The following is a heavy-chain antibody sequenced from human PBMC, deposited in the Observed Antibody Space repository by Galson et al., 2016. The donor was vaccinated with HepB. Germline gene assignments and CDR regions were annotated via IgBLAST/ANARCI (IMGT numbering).Heavy chain of an antibody. D-gene: IGHD6-13*01. CDR1: GFTFSTYW. V-gene: IGHV3-7*03. CDR3: AKGRSAIAAAGLNY. Sequence: SLRLSCAASGFTFSTYWMSWVRQAPGKGLEWVANIKPDGSEKYYVDSVKGRFTISRDNGKKSLYLQMNSLRVEDTAVYYCAKGRSAIAAAGLNYWGQGTLVTVSS. CDR2: IKPDGSEK. J-gene: IGHJ4*02.